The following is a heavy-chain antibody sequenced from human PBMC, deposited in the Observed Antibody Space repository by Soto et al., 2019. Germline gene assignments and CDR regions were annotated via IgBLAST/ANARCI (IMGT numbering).Heavy chain of an antibody. CDR1: GGSFSGYY. Sequence: LSLTCAVYGGSFSGYYWSWIRQPPGKGLEWIGEINHSGSTNYNPSLKSRVTISVDTSKNQFSLKLSSVTAADTAVYYCARVHYDSSLDYWGQGTLVTVSS. CDR3: ARVHYDSSLDY. V-gene: IGHV4-34*01. CDR2: INHSGST. J-gene: IGHJ4*02. D-gene: IGHD3-22*01.